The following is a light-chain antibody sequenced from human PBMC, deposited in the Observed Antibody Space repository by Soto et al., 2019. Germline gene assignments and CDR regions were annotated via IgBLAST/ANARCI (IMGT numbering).Light chain of an antibody. V-gene: IGKV3-20*01. CDR3: QQYDSSPLT. CDR2: GAS. CDR1: QSVRTY. Sequence: MVLIQCPDTLCVAPGGRSRWSPRASQSVRTYLAWYQQKPGQAPRLLFSGASSRATGIPDRFSGSGSGTVFTLTISRLEPEDFAIYYCQQYDSSPLTFGQGTKVDIK. J-gene: IGKJ1*01.